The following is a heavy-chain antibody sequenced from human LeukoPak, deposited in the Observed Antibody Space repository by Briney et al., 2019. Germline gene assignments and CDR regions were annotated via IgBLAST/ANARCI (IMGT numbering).Heavy chain of an antibody. Sequence: SETLSLTCTVSGYSISSGYYWGWIRQPPGKGLEWIGSIYHSGSTYYNPSLKSRVTISVDTSKNQFSLKLSSVTAADTAVYYCARANRAGATTDWFDPWGQGTLVTVSS. J-gene: IGHJ5*02. V-gene: IGHV4-38-2*02. CDR1: GYSISSGYY. CDR3: ARANRAGATTDWFDP. D-gene: IGHD1-26*01. CDR2: IYHSGST.